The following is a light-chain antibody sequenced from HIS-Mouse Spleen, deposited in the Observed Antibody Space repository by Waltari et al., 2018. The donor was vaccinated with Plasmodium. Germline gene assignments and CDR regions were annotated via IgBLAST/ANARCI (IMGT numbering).Light chain of an antibody. Sequence: DIVMTQSPLSLPVTPGEPASISCRSSQSPLHSNGYNYLDWYLQKPGQSPQLRIYVWSNRASGVPDRFSGSGSGTDCTLKISRVEAEDVGVYYCMQALQTPRYTFGQGTKLEIK. CDR1: QSPLHSNGYNY. J-gene: IGKJ2*01. V-gene: IGKV2-28*01. CDR3: MQALQTPRYT. CDR2: VWS.